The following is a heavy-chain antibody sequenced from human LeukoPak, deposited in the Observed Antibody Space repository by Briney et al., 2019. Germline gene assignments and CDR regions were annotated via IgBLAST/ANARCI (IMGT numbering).Heavy chain of an antibody. CDR2: ISAYNGNT. CDR1: GGTFSSYA. D-gene: IGHD6-19*01. CDR3: ARFGLGKHIEVAGIPFDI. V-gene: IGHV1-18*01. Sequence: ASVKVSCKASGGTFSSYAISWVRQAPGQGLEWMGWISAYNGNTNYAQKLQGRVTMTTDTSTSTAYMELRSLRSDDTAVYYCARFGLGKHIEVAGIPFDIWGQGTMVTVSS. J-gene: IGHJ3*02.